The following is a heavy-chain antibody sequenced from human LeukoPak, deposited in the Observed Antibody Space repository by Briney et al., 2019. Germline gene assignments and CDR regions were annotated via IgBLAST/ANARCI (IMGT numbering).Heavy chain of an antibody. Sequence: PGGSLRLSCAASGFTFSSYGMSWVRQAPGKGLEWVSAISGSGGSTYYADSVKGRFTISRDNSKNTLYLQMNSLRAEDTAVYYCAKGPDYASYYYYYYMDVWGKGTTVTISS. CDR2: ISGSGGST. CDR3: AKGPDYASYYYYYYMDV. V-gene: IGHV3-23*01. D-gene: IGHD4-17*01. J-gene: IGHJ6*03. CDR1: GFTFSSYG.